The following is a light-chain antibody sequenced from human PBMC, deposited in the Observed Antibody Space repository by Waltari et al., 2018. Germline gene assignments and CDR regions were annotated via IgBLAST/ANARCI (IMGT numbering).Light chain of an antibody. CDR1: SSAVGGYNY. CDR2: EVS. CDR3: SSYAGSNNFV. V-gene: IGLV2-8*01. Sequence: QSALTQPPSASGSPGQSVTISCTGTSSAVGGYNYFPWYQQHPGNAPKLMIDEVSKRPSGVPDRFSGSKSGNTASLTVSGLQAEDEADYYCSSYAGSNNFVFGTGTKVTVL. J-gene: IGLJ1*01.